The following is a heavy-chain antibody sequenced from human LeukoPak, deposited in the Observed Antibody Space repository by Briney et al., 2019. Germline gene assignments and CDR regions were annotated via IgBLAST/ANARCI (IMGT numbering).Heavy chain of an antibody. CDR3: ATDRGYSPDS. V-gene: IGHV3-74*01. CDR2: INTDESST. J-gene: IGHJ4*02. CDR1: GFTFSGYW. D-gene: IGHD2-2*03. Sequence: PGGSLRLSCAASGFTFSGYWLHWVRQPPGKGLVWVSHINTDESSTTYADSVKGRFSISRDNAKSTLYLQMNSLRAGDTAVYYCATDRGYSPDSWGQGTLVTVSS.